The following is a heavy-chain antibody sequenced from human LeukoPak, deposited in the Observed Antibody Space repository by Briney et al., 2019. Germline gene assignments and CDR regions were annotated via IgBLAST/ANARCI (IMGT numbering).Heavy chain of an antibody. CDR3: ARGTYYYDSSGYYQYYYYYYMDV. CDR1: GGSISSYY. Sequence: SETLSLTCTVSGGSISSYYWSWIRQPPGKGLEWIGYIYYSGSTNYNPSLKSRVTISVDTSKNQFSLKLSSVTAADTAVYYCARGTYYYDSSGYYQYYYYYYMDVWGKGTTVTVSS. D-gene: IGHD3-22*01. J-gene: IGHJ6*03. CDR2: IYYSGST. V-gene: IGHV4-59*01.